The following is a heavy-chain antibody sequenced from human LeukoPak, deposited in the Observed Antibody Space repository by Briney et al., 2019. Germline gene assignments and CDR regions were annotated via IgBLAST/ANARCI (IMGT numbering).Heavy chain of an antibody. J-gene: IGHJ4*02. CDR2: IKRDGSEK. Sequence: PGGSLRLSCAASGFTFSSYWMSWVRQAPGKGLEWVANIKRDGSEKYYVDSVKGRFTISRDNAKHSLYLQMNSLRAEDTAVYYCARRAGAYSHPYDYWGQGTLVTVSS. V-gene: IGHV3-7*03. D-gene: IGHD4/OR15-4a*01. CDR1: GFTFSSYW. CDR3: ARRAGAYSHPYDY.